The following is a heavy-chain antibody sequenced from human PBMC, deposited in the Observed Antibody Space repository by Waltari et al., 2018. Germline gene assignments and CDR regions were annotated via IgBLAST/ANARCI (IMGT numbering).Heavy chain of an antibody. CDR2: IYYTGST. D-gene: IGHD3-3*01. J-gene: IGHJ4*02. Sequence: QLHLQESGPGLVRPSETLSLTCTVSGDSISSGTYSWGWVRQPPGKGLEGIGTIYYTGSTYYDPSLKSRVTMSVDSSKNHFSLKLSSVTAADTAVYYCARQFWNGYFDRFDFWGQGTLVTVSS. CDR3: ARQFWNGYFDRFDF. V-gene: IGHV4-39*07. CDR1: GDSISSGTYS.